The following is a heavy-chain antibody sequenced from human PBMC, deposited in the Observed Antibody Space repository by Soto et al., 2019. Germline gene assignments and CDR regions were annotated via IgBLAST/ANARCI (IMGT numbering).Heavy chain of an antibody. CDR3: ARDGRDYDILTGYARGWFDP. Sequence: PGGSLRLSCAASGFTFSDYYMSWIRQAPGKGLEWVSYISSSGSTIYYADSVKGRFTNSRENAKNSLYLQINSLRAEDSAVYYCARDGRDYDILTGYARGWFDPWGQGTLVTVSS. CDR1: GFTFSDYY. V-gene: IGHV3-11*01. CDR2: ISSSGSTI. D-gene: IGHD3-9*01. J-gene: IGHJ5*02.